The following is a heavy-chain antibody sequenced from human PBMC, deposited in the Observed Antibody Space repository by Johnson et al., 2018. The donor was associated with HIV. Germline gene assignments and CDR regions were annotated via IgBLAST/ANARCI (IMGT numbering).Heavy chain of an antibody. V-gene: IGHV3-30*19. CDR3: ARWGRKDRRDAFDI. CDR1: GFNFSNYG. D-gene: IGHD2-15*01. CDR2: ISYDGSNK. Sequence: QVQLVESGGGVVQPGRSLRLSCAASGFNFSNYGMYWVRQAPGKGLEWVAVISYDGSNKYYADSVKGRFTISRDNSKNTLYLQMNSLRAEDTAVYYCARWGRKDRRDAFDIWGQGTMVTVSS. J-gene: IGHJ3*02.